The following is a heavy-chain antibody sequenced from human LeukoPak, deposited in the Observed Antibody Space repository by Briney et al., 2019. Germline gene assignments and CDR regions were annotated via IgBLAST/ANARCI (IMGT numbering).Heavy chain of an antibody. CDR1: GFTFSDTW. V-gene: IGHV3-74*01. D-gene: IGHD2/OR15-2a*01. Sequence: GGSLRLSCAASGFTFSDTWMHWVRQAPGEGLVWVSRIRSDGSDTRYAEAVKGRFTISRDNAKNTLYLQMNSLRAEDTAVYYCARDWFHAIDYWGQGTLVTVSS. J-gene: IGHJ4*02. CDR3: ARDWFHAIDY. CDR2: IRSDGSDT.